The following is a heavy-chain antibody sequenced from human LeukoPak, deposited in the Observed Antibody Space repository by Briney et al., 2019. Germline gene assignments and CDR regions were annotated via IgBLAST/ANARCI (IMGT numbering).Heavy chain of an antibody. CDR3: ARIAASRPPPYYFDY. D-gene: IGHD6-25*01. CDR2: ISHDGGNT. Sequence: GASLKVSCKASGYTFSSYGFSWVRQAPGKVLEWMASISHDGGNTNSADYLQGRFTMTRDTSKSMLYMEMNGLRADDTAVYYCARIAASRPPPYYFDYWGQGTLVTVSS. CDR1: GYTFSSYG. V-gene: IGHV1-18*01. J-gene: IGHJ4*02.